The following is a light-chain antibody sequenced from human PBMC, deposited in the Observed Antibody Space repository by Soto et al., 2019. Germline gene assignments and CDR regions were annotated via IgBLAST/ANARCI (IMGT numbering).Light chain of an antibody. J-gene: IGLJ2*01. CDR1: SSDVGGYNY. CDR3: SSFAGNNNLV. V-gene: IGLV2-8*01. Sequence: QSVLTQPPSASGSPXQSVTISCTGTSSDVGGYNYVSWYQQHPGKAPKLMISEVSKRPSGVPDRFSGSKSGNTASLTVSGLQAEDEADYYCSSFAGNNNLVFGGGTKLTVL. CDR2: EVS.